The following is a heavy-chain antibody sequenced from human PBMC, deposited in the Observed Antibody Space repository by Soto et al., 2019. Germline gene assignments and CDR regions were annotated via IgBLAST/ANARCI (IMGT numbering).Heavy chain of an antibody. CDR3: ARPLPRAGSAWFSYYY. CDR1: VYSFTNHW. J-gene: IGHJ4*02. CDR2: IYPDDSDT. V-gene: IGHV5-51*01. D-gene: IGHD6-19*01. Sequence: PGESLKISCKASVYSFTNHWIAWLRQVPVKGLEWLGLIYPDDSDTRYNPTFQGHVTISADKSISAAYLQWSSLKASDTAMYYCARPLPRAGSAWFSYYYWGQGSLVPVSS.